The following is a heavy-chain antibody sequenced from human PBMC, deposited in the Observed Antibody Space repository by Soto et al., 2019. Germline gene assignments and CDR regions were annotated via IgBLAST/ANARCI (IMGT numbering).Heavy chain of an antibody. V-gene: IGHV1-2*04. Sequence: GASVKVSCKASGYTFTVYYMHGVGQSPLQGLEGMGCINPNSGGTNYAQKFQGWVTMTRDTSISTAYMELSRLRSDDTAVYYCARRYCTNGVCYKAGMDVWGQGTTVTVSS. CDR1: GYTFTVYY. CDR2: INPNSGGT. D-gene: IGHD2-8*01. CDR3: ARRYCTNGVCYKAGMDV. J-gene: IGHJ6*02.